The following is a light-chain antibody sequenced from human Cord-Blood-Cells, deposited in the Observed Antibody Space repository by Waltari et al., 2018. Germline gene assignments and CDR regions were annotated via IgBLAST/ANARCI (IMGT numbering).Light chain of an antibody. J-gene: IGKJ1*01. Sequence: EIVMTQSPATLSVSPGERATLSCRASQSVSSNLAWYQQKPGQAPRLLIYGASTRATGIPARFSCSGSGTEFTLTIRSLHSEDFAVYYCQQYNNWPPWTFGQGTKVEIK. CDR2: GAS. V-gene: IGKV3-15*01. CDR3: QQYNNWPPWT. CDR1: QSVSSN.